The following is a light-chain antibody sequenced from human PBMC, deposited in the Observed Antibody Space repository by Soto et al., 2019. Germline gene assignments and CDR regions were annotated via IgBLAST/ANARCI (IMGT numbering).Light chain of an antibody. CDR2: DAS. Sequence: EIVMTQSPATLSVSPGERATLSCRASQRVSRNLAWYRQKAGQAPRLLIYDASTRATGIPNRFSGSWSETEFTLTISSLQSEDYAIYYCQQYNNWPPWTFGQGTKVDIK. J-gene: IGKJ1*01. CDR3: QQYNNWPPWT. CDR1: QRVSRN. V-gene: IGKV3-15*01.